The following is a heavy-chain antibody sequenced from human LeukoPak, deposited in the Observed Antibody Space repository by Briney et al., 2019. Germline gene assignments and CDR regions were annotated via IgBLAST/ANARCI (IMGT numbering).Heavy chain of an antibody. CDR3: AKDEYDILTGLDDY. CDR1: GFTFSSYA. J-gene: IGHJ4*02. Sequence: GGSLRLTCAASGFTFSSYAMSWVRQAPGKGLEWVSAISGSGGSTYYADSVKGRFTISRDNSKNTRYLQMNSLRAEDTAVYYCAKDEYDILTGLDDYWGQGTLVTVSS. V-gene: IGHV3-23*01. CDR2: ISGSGGST. D-gene: IGHD3-9*01.